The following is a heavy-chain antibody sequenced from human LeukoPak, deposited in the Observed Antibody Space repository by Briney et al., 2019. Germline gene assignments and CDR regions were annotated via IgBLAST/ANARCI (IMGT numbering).Heavy chain of an antibody. V-gene: IGHV1-46*01. J-gene: IGHJ4*02. CDR1: GYTFTSYH. D-gene: IGHD5-24*01. CDR2: INPSGGST. Sequence: GASVKVSCKASGYTFTSYHMHWVRQAPGQGLEWMGIINPSGGSTSYAQKFQGRVTMTRDTSTSTVYMELSSLRSEDTAVYYCASPRDGYKSLDYWGQGTLVTVSS. CDR3: ASPRDGYKSLDY.